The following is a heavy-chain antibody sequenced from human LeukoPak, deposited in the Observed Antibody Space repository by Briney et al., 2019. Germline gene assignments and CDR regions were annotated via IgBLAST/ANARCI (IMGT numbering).Heavy chain of an antibody. V-gene: IGHV3-48*03. Sequence: GGSLRLSCSVSGFTFSSYEMNWVRQAPGKGLEWVSYISSSGSTIYYADSMKGRFTISRDNAKNSLYLQMNSLRAEDTAVYYCAKSFWWFGEFSPFDYWGQGTLVTVSS. D-gene: IGHD3-10*01. CDR3: AKSFWWFGEFSPFDY. CDR2: ISSSGSTI. J-gene: IGHJ4*02. CDR1: GFTFSSYE.